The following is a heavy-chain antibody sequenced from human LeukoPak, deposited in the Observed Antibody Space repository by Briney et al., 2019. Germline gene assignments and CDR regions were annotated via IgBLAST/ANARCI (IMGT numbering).Heavy chain of an antibody. CDR3: AREDSGGNSFDS. CDR1: GFTLSDYY. J-gene: IGHJ4*02. V-gene: IGHV3-11*01. Sequence: GGSLRPSCAASGFTLSDYYVSWIRQAPGKGLEWVAFISNSGFTTYYSDSVKGRFTVSRDNAKDSVSLQMNSLRAEDTARYYCAREDSGGNSFDSWGQGAQVTVS. CDR2: ISNSGFTT. D-gene: IGHD4/OR15-4a*01.